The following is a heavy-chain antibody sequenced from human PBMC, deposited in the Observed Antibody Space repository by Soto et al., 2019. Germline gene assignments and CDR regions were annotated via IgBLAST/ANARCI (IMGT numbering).Heavy chain of an antibody. V-gene: IGHV1-3*05. D-gene: IGHD6-19*01. CDR3: ARAVAVPADFDY. J-gene: IGHJ4*02. Sequence: QVQLVQSGAEEKKPGASVKVSCKASGYTFTGYAMHWVRQAPGQRLEWMGWINAGNGNTKYSQKCQGRVTITRDTSASTAYMELSSLRSEDTAVHYCARAVAVPADFDYWGQGTLVTVSS. CDR1: GYTFTGYA. CDR2: INAGNGNT.